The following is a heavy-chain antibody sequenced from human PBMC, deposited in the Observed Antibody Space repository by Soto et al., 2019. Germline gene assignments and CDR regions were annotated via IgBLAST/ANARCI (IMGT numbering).Heavy chain of an antibody. J-gene: IGHJ4*02. D-gene: IGHD6-19*01. CDR1: GYTFTSYD. CDR2: MNPNSGNT. CDR3: ARAYPYSSGWYLDY. Sequence: GASVKVSCKASGYTFTSYDINWVRQATGQGLEWMGWMNPNSGNTNYAQKFQGRVTITANESTSTAYMELSSLRSEDTAVYYCARAYPYSSGWYLDYWGQGTLVTVS. V-gene: IGHV1-8*01.